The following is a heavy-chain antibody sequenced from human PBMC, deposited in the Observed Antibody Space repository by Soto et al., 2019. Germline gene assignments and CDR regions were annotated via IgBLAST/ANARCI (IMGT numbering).Heavy chain of an antibody. Sequence: GSLRLSCAASGFPFNNAWINWVRQVPGKGLEWVGRVKSKADGGSGDYAAPVKGRFVVSRDDSKDIVYLQMNSLKIEDTGVYYCTTDSRTTLPEIRFDFWGHGTQVTVAS. V-gene: IGHV3-15*07. J-gene: IGHJ4*01. CDR2: VKSKADGGSG. CDR1: GFPFNNAW. CDR3: TTDSRTTLPEIRFDF. D-gene: IGHD1-26*01.